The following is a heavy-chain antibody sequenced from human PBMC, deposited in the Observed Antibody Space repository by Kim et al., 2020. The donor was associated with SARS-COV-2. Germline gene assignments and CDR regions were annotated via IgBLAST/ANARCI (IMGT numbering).Heavy chain of an antibody. CDR3: AREWWLRGMDV. CDR2: INWNVGST. V-gene: IGHV3-20*04. Sequence: GGSLRLSCAASGFTFDDYGMSWVLQAPGKGLEWVSGINWNVGSTGYADSVKGRFTISRDNAKNSLYLQMNSLRAEDTALYYCAREWWLRGMDVWGQGTTGTVCS. CDR1: GFTFDDYG. D-gene: IGHD2-15*01. J-gene: IGHJ6*02.